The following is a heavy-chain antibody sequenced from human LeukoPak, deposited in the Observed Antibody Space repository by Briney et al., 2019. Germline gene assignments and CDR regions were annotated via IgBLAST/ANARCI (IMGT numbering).Heavy chain of an antibody. Sequence: PSETLSLTCTVSGGSISSSSYYWGWIRQPPGQGLEWIGSIYYSGSTYYNPSLKSRVTISVDTSKNQFSLKLSSVTAADTAVYYCARLTYYDYVWGSYRQKYFDYWGQGTLVTVSS. V-gene: IGHV4-39*07. CDR1: GGSISSSSYY. D-gene: IGHD3-16*02. J-gene: IGHJ4*02. CDR3: ARLTYYDYVWGSYRQKYFDY. CDR2: IYYSGST.